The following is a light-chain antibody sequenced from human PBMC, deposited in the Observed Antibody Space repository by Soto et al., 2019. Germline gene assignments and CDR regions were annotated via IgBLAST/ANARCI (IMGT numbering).Light chain of an antibody. V-gene: IGKV1-39*01. Sequence: DIQMTKSPSSLSASVGDRVTITCRASQSIAGYFNWYQQKPGKAPTLLIYAASNLQSGVPSRFSGSGYGTVFTLSIRSLQPEDFTTYYCQQTYNAIRTFCQGTKVEIK. CDR1: QSIAGY. CDR2: AAS. CDR3: QQTYNAIRT. J-gene: IGKJ1*01.